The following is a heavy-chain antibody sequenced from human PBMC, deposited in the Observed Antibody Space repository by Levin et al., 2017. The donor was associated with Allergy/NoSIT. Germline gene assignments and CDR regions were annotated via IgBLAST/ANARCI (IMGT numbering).Heavy chain of an antibody. J-gene: IGHJ4*02. CDR3: AHFDSSDSSDYHRHFDY. CDR1: GFSLSTTGVG. CDR2: IYWDDDK. D-gene: IGHD3-22*01. Sequence: KSSGPTLVKPTQTLTLTCTFSGFSLSTTGVGVGWIRQPPGKALEWLALIYWDDDKRYSPSLKRRPTITKDTSKNQVVLTMTYMYPVDTATYYCAHFDSSDSSDYHRHFDYWGQGTLVTVSS. V-gene: IGHV2-5*02.